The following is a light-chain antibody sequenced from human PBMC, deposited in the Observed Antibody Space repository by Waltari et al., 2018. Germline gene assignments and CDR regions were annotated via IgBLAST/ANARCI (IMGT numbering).Light chain of an antibody. CDR2: DAC. CDR1: PSIVKY. CDR3: QHYVRLPVT. Sequence: EIVLTQFSGTLSLSAGERATLSCRASPSIVKYVAWYQLRPGQAPRLLIYDACIRAAGIPDRFSGIGSGTDFSLTISRLDPEDFAMYYCQHYVRLPVTFGQGTKVEIK. J-gene: IGKJ1*01. V-gene: IGKV3-20*01.